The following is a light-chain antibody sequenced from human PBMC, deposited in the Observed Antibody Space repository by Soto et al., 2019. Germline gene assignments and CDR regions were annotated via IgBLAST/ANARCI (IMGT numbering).Light chain of an antibody. CDR2: SNN. J-gene: IGLJ1*01. CDR1: RSNIGSNT. CDR3: AAWDDSLNGFYV. V-gene: IGLV1-44*01. Sequence: QSVLTQPPSASGTPGQRVTISCSGSRSNIGSNTVNWYQQLPGSAPKLLIYSNNQRPSGVPDRFSVSKSGTSASLAISGLQSEDEADYYCAAWDDSLNGFYVFGTGTKVTVL.